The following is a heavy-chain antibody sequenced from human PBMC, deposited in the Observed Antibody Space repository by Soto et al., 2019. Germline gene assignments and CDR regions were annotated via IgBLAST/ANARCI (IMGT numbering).Heavy chain of an antibody. Sequence: EVQLVESGGGLVQPGGSLRLSCAASGFSFSNHRMNWVRQAPGKGLEWVSHISRSSSTTYYAKSVKGRFTISRDNAKNSLYLQMNSLRDEDTAVYYCARFYDSSGYYPGDFDYWGHGTLVTVSS. D-gene: IGHD3-22*01. CDR3: ARFYDSSGYYPGDFDY. J-gene: IGHJ4*01. CDR1: GFSFSNHR. CDR2: ISRSSSTT. V-gene: IGHV3-48*02.